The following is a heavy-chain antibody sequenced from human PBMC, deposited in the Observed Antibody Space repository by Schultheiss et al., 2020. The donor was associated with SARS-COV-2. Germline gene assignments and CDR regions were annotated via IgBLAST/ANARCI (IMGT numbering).Heavy chain of an antibody. J-gene: IGHJ3*02. Sequence: GGSLRLSCAASGFTFSSYWMSWVRQAPGKGLEWVSAISGSGGSTYYADSVKGRFTISRDNSKNTLYLQMNSLRAEDTAVYYCAKGPDIVVVVAATLGGEMAPFDIWGQGTMVTVSS. CDR3: AKGPDIVVVVAATLGGEMAPFDI. CDR2: ISGSGGST. CDR1: GFTFSSYW. V-gene: IGHV3-23*01. D-gene: IGHD2-15*01.